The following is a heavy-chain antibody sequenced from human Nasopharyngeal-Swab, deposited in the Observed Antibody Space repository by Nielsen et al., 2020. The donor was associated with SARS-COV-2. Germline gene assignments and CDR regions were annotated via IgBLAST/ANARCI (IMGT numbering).Heavy chain of an antibody. J-gene: IGHJ4*02. CDR1: GFTFTNYW. CDR2: INQDESVK. Sequence: GESLKISCAASGFTFTNYWMSWFRQAPGKGLEWVANINQDESVKYYVDSVKGRFTVSRDNAKDSLYLQMNSLRHEDTAVYYCARDTPAMFAYWGQGTLVTVSS. CDR3: ARDTPAMFAY. V-gene: IGHV3-7*01.